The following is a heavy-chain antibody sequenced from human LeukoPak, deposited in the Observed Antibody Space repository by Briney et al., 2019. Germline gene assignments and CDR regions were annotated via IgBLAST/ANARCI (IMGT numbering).Heavy chain of an antibody. CDR1: GGSFSGYY. CDR2: INHSGST. CDR3: ARGGGRGYYYYYGMDV. J-gene: IGHJ6*02. V-gene: IGHV4-34*01. D-gene: IGHD1-26*01. Sequence: SETLSLTCAVYGGSFSGYYWSWIRQPPGKGLEWIGEINHSGSTNYNPSLKSRATISVDTSKNQFSLKLSSVTAADTAVYYCARGGGRGYYYYYGMDVWGQGTTVTVSS.